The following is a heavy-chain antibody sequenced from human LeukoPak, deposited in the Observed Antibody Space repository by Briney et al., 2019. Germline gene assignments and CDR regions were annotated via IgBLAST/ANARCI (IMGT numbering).Heavy chain of an antibody. Sequence: GGSLRLSCAASGFTFSSDSMNWVRQAPGKGLEWVSYISSSGSTIHYADSVKGRFTISRDNAKKSLYLQMNSLRAEDTALYYCARDLNAVTRGYWGQGTLVTVSS. CDR1: GFTFSSDS. CDR3: ARDLNAVTRGY. J-gene: IGHJ4*02. V-gene: IGHV3-48*04. CDR2: ISSSGSTI. D-gene: IGHD4-17*01.